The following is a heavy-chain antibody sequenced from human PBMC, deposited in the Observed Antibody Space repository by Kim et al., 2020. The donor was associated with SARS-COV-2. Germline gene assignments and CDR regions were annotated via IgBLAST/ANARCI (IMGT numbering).Heavy chain of an antibody. CDR3: ARWPYWGFGGVIVNGAFDI. Sequence: GESLKISCQGSGYSFTSYWIGWVRQMPGKGLEWMGIIYPGDSDTRYSPSFQGQVTISADKSISTAYLQWSSLKASDTAMYYCARWPYWGFGGVIVNGAFDIWGQGTMVTVSS. D-gene: IGHD3-16*02. CDR2: IYPGDSDT. CDR1: GYSFTSYW. J-gene: IGHJ3*02. V-gene: IGHV5-51*01.